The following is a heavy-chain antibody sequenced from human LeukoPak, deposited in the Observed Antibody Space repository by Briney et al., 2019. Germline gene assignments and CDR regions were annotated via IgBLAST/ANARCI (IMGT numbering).Heavy chain of an antibody. CDR3: ARVQRGYSYDP. V-gene: IGHV3-48*03. CDR2: ISSSSSTK. J-gene: IGHJ5*02. D-gene: IGHD5-18*01. CDR1: GFXFSSYE. Sequence: PGGSLRLSCAASGFXFSSYEINWVRQAPGKGLEWVSYISSSSSTKYYADSVKGRFTISRDNAKNSLYLQMISLRADDTAVYYCARVQRGYSYDPWGQGTLVTVSS.